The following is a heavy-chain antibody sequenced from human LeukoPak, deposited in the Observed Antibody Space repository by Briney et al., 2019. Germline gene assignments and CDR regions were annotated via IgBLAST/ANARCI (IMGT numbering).Heavy chain of an antibody. CDR1: GGSISSSSYY. CDR2: IYYSGST. Sequence: SETLSLTCTVSGGSISSSSYYWGWIRQPPGKGLEWIGSIYYSGSTYYNPSLKSRVTISVDTSKNQFSLKLSSVTAADTAVYYCARARGTSGGNWFDPWGQGTLVTVSS. D-gene: IGHD3-16*01. CDR3: ARARGTSGGNWFDP. V-gene: IGHV4-39*01. J-gene: IGHJ5*02.